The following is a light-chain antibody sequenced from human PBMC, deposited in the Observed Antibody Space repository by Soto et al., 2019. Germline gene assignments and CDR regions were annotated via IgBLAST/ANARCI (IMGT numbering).Light chain of an antibody. V-gene: IGLV1-40*01. CDR3: QSYDSSLSGYVV. CDR1: SSNIGAGYD. Sequence: QSVLTQPPSVSGAPGQRVTISCTGSSSNIGAGYDVHWYQQLPGTAPKLLIYGNSNRPSGVPDRFSGSKSGTSASLAITGLQAEDEAAYHCQSYDSSLSGYVVFGGGTRLTVL. CDR2: GNS. J-gene: IGLJ2*01.